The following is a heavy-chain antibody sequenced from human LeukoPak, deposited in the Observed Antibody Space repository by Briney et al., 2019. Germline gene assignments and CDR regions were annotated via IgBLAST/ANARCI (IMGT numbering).Heavy chain of an antibody. D-gene: IGHD6-13*01. CDR1: GGSFSGYY. V-gene: IGHV4-34*01. J-gene: IGHJ4*02. CDR3: ARQWKAAGRSLRIFDY. Sequence: KASETLSLTCAVYGGSFSGYYWSWIRQPPGKGLEWIGEINPSGSTNYNPSLKSRVTISVDTSKNQFSLKLSSVTAADTAVYYCARQWKAAGRSLRIFDYWGQGTLVTVSS. CDR2: INPSGST.